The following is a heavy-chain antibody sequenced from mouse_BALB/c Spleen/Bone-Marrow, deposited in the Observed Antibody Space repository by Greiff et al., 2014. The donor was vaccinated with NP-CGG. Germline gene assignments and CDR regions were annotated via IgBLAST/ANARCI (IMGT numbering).Heavy chain of an antibody. Sequence: DVHLVESGGGLVQPGGSLRLSCTTSGFTFTDYFMTWVRQPPGKALEWLGFIRSKPNGYTTEYNPSVKGRFTISRDNSQGILYLQMNTLRAEDSAIYYCARDYSGYFDFWGQGTTLTVSS. J-gene: IGHJ2*01. CDR1: GFTFTDYF. V-gene: IGHV7-3*02. CDR2: IRSKPNGYTT. CDR3: ARDYSGYFDF. D-gene: IGHD5-1*01.